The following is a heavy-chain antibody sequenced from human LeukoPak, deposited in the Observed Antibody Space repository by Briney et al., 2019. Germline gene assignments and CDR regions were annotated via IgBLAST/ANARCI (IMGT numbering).Heavy chain of an antibody. CDR3: ARGGDIVVVPAATPGNNWFDP. V-gene: IGHV4-34*01. CDR2: INHSGST. J-gene: IGHJ5*02. D-gene: IGHD2-2*02. Sequence: SETLSLTCTVSGGSISSYYWSWICQPPGKGLEWIGEINHSGSTNYNPSLKSRVTISVDTSKNQFSLKLSSVTAADTAVYYCARGGDIVVVPAATPGNNWFDPWGQGTLVTVSS. CDR1: GGSISSYY.